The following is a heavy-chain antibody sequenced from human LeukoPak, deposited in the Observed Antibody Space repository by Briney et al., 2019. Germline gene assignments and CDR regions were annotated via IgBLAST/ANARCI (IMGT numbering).Heavy chain of an antibody. V-gene: IGHV3-21*01. J-gene: IGHJ6*03. Sequence: GGSLRLSCAASGFTFSSYWMHWVRQAPGKGLEWVSFISSSSSYMYYADSVKGRFTISRDNAKNSLYLQMNSLRDEDTAVYYCARSEMGYYNYYMDVWGKGTTVTISS. CDR3: ARSEMGYYNYYMDV. D-gene: IGHD5-24*01. CDR1: GFTFSSYW. CDR2: ISSSSSYM.